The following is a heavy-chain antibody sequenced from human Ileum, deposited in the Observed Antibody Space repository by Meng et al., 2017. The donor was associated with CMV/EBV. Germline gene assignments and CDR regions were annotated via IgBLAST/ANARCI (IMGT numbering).Heavy chain of an antibody. Sequence: SETLSLTCAAYGGSFSGYYWSWIRQPPGKGLEWFGEINHSGSTNYNPSLKSRVTISVDTSKNQFSLKLSSVTAADTAVYYCARGFIVVVPAASRYYYGRDVWGQGTTVTVSS. V-gene: IGHV4-34*01. CDR1: GGSFSGYY. CDR3: ARGFIVVVPAASRYYYGRDV. CDR2: INHSGST. J-gene: IGHJ6*02. D-gene: IGHD2-2*01.